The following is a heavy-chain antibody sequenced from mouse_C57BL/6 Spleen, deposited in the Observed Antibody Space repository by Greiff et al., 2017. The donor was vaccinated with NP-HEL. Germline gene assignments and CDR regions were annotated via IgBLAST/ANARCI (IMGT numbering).Heavy chain of an antibody. CDR3: ARHYYGSSYAMDY. CDR2: IDPSDSYT. V-gene: IGHV1-69*01. Sequence: VQLQHPGAELVMPGASVKLSCKASGYTFTSYWMHWVKQRPGQGLEWIGEIDPSDSYTNYNQKFKGKSTLTVDKSSSTAYMQLSSLTSEDSAVYYCARHYYGSSYAMDYWGQGTSVTVSS. J-gene: IGHJ4*01. CDR1: GYTFTSYW. D-gene: IGHD1-1*01.